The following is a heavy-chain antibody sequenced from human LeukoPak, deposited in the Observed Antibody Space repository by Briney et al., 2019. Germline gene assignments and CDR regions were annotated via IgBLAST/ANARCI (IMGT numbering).Heavy chain of an antibody. J-gene: IGHJ4*02. CDR3: ARRRDYDSLTGYFPFDY. CDR1: GGSISSSSYY. V-gene: IGHV4-39*01. D-gene: IGHD3-9*01. CDR2: IYYSGST. Sequence: RPSETLSLTCTVSGGSISSSSYYWGWIRQPPGKGLEWIGSIYYSGSTYYNPSLKSRVTISVDTSKNQFSLKLSSVTAADTAVYYCARRRDYDSLTGYFPFDYWGQGTLVTVSS.